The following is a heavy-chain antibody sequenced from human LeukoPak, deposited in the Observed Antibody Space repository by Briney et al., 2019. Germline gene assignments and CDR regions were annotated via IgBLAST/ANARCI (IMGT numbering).Heavy chain of an antibody. CDR2: IKQDGSEK. CDR3: ARVLGYDSTQGWFDP. Sequence: HPGGSLRLSCAASGFTFSSYWMSWVRQAPGKGLEWVANIKQDGSEKYYVDSVKGRFTISRDNAKNSLYLQMNSLRAEDTAVYYCARVLGYDSTQGWFDPWGQGTLVTVSS. V-gene: IGHV3-7*01. CDR1: GFTFSSYW. D-gene: IGHD3-22*01. J-gene: IGHJ5*02.